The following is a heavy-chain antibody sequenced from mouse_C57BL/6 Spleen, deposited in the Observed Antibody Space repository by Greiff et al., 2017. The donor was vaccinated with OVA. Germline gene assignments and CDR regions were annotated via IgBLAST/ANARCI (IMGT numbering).Heavy chain of an antibody. Sequence: EVMLVESEGGLVQPGSSMKLSCTASGFTFSDYYMAWVRQVPEKGLEWVANINYDGSSTYYLDSLKSRFIISRDNAKNILYLQMSSLKSEDTATYYCARDRDGEGYFDYWGQGTTLTVSS. V-gene: IGHV5-16*01. CDR3: ARDRDGEGYFDY. CDR2: INYDGSST. J-gene: IGHJ2*01. CDR1: GFTFSDYY. D-gene: IGHD2-3*01.